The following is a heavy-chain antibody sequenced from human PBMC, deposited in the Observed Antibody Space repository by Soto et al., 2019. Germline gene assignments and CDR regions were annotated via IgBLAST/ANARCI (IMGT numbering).Heavy chain of an antibody. Sequence: PGGSLRLSCAASGFTFSSYGMHWVRQAPGKGLEWVAVISYDGSNKYYADSVKGRFTISRDNSKNTLYLQMNSLRAEDTAVYYCAKDSLHYDFWSTSKPAYYYGMDVWGQGTTVTVSS. J-gene: IGHJ6*02. CDR3: AKDSLHYDFWSTSKPAYYYGMDV. V-gene: IGHV3-30*18. CDR1: GFTFSSYG. CDR2: ISYDGSNK. D-gene: IGHD3-3*01.